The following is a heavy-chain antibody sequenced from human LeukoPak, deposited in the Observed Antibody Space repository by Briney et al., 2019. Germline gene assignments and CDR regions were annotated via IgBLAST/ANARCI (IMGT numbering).Heavy chain of an antibody. V-gene: IGHV3-23*01. CDR3: AKERTCPPVPEDY. CDR1: GFTFSSYA. CDR2: ISGSGGST. D-gene: IGHD1-7*01. Sequence: GGSLRLSCAASGFTFSSYAMSWVRQAPGKGLEWVSAISGSGGSTYYADSVKGRFTISRDNSKNTLYLQMKSLRAEDTAVFYCAKERTCPPVPEDYWGQGTLVTLSS. J-gene: IGHJ4*02.